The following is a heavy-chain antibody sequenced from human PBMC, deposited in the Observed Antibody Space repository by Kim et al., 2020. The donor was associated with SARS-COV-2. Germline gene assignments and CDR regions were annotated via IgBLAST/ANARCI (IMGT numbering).Heavy chain of an antibody. V-gene: IGHV5-51*01. D-gene: IGHD2-8*02. Sequence: GESLKISCQVSGYSFTNYWIGWVRQMPGKDLEWIGIINPVSSNTRYTPPSQGQFTIATDNSITTAYLQWNSLRASDTAIYYCPRRLYCAGGACYWGPFDYWGQGTLVTVSS. CDR2: INPVSSNT. CDR1: GYSFTNYW. J-gene: IGHJ4*02. CDR3: PRRLYCAGGACYWGPFDY.